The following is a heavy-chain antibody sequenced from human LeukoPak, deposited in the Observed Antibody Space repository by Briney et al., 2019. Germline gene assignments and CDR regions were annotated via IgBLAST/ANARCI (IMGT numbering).Heavy chain of an antibody. CDR3: ARVNDYYGSLSDY. J-gene: IGHJ4*02. D-gene: IGHD3-22*01. V-gene: IGHV3-66*01. Sequence: PGGSLRLSCAASGFTVISNYMSWVRQAPGKGLEWVSVIYSGGSTNYADSVRGRFTISRDTSKNTLYLQMNSLRGEDTAVYYCARVNDYYGSLSDYWSQGTLVTVSS. CDR1: GFTVISNY. CDR2: IYSGGST.